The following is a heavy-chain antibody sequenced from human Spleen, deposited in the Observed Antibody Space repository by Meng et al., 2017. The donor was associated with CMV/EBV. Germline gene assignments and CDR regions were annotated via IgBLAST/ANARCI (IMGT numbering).Heavy chain of an antibody. CDR2: VSAENGDT. V-gene: IGHV1-18*01. J-gene: IGHJ4*02. Sequence: QIQLVQSGPELRRPWASVKVYCKAAGYKFDIYGITWVRQAPGQGLEWVGWVSAENGDTDYGQKLQGRVTVTADTFTNTAYMEMRSLRSDDSAMYYCARAGAAVTTNFDFWGQGTLVTVSS. D-gene: IGHD4-17*01. CDR1: GYKFDIYG. CDR3: ARAGAAVTTNFDF.